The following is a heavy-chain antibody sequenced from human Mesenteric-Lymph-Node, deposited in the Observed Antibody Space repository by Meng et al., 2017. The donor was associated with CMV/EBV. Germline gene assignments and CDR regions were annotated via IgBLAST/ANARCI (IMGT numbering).Heavy chain of an antibody. CDR1: GFTFSGYS. CDR3: ARDLRFLEWQPHYYYGMDV. Sequence: GESLKISCAASGFTFSGYSMNWVRQAPGKGLEWVSSISSSASYIYYADSVKGRFTISRDNSKNTLYLQMNSLRAEDTAVYYCARDLRFLEWQPHYYYGMDVWGQGTTVTVSS. CDR2: ISSSASYI. V-gene: IGHV3-21*01. J-gene: IGHJ6*02. D-gene: IGHD3-3*01.